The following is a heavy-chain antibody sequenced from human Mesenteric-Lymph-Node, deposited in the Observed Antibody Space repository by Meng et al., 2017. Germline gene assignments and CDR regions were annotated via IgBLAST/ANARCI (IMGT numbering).Heavy chain of an antibody. V-gene: IGHV3-7*03. Sequence: GESLKISCAASGFTFSSYWMSWVRQAPGKGLEWVANIKQDGSEKYYVDSVKGRFTISRDNAKNSLYLQMNSLRAEDMALYYCAKGSLRYFDDYYFDYWGQGTLVTVSS. J-gene: IGHJ4*02. D-gene: IGHD3-9*01. CDR1: GFTFSSYW. CDR3: AKGSLRYFDDYYFDY. CDR2: IKQDGSEK.